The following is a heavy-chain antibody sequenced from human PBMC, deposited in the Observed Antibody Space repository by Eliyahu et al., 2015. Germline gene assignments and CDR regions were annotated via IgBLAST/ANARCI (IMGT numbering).Heavy chain of an antibody. CDR2: LHYSGNT. CDR1: GGSFSSYF. D-gene: IGHD3-10*01. V-gene: IGHV4-59*01. J-gene: IGHJ4*02. CDR3: ARSPFYYGSGSELDY. Sequence: QVQLQESGPGLVKSSETLSLTCTLSGGSFSSYFWGWIRQPPGXGXXWIGNLHYSGNTNYNPSLKSPVTISIDTSKNQFSLKVTSVTAADTAVYYCARSPFYYGSGSELDYWGQGTLVTVSS.